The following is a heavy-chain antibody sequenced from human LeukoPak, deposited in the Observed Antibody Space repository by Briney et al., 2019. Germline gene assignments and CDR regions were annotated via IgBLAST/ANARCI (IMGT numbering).Heavy chain of an antibody. CDR2: IWSDGSNK. CDR3: VRGSGGDGYSYWGDY. D-gene: IGHD5-24*01. Sequence: GGSLRLSCAASGFTFSSYGMHWVRQAPGKGLEWVAVIWSDGSNKYYADSVKGRFTISRDNSKNTLYLQMDNLRADDTAVYYCVRGSGGDGYSYWGDYWGQGTLVTVSS. V-gene: IGHV3-33*01. CDR1: GFTFSSYG. J-gene: IGHJ4*02.